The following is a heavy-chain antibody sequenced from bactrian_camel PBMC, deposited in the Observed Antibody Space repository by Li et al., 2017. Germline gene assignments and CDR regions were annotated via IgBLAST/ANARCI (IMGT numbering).Heavy chain of an antibody. J-gene: IGHJ6*01. D-gene: IGHD6*01. V-gene: IGHV3-2*01. Sequence: HVQLVESGGGLVQPGGSLRLSCSASTSGFTFSDYHISWVRQAPGKGLEWVSGIYGDGSTTYYADSVKGRFTMSRDNAKNTVYLQMNSLKSEDTALYYCATDDDTVVAGADFGYWGQGTQVTVS. CDR3: ATDDDTVVAGADFGY. CDR2: IYGDGSTT. CDR1: TSGFTFSDYH.